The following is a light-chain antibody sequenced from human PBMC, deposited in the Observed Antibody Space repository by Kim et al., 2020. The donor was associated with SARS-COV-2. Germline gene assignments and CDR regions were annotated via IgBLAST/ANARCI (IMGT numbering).Light chain of an antibody. J-gene: IGKJ5*01. CDR1: QSVSSS. CDR2: DAS. Sequence: SLSPGERATLSCRASQSVSSSLAWYQPNPGQTPRLLIYDASNRATGIPARFRGSGSGTHFTLTISSLEPEDFAVYYCQQRSDWPTFGQGTRLEIK. CDR3: QQRSDWPT. V-gene: IGKV3-11*01.